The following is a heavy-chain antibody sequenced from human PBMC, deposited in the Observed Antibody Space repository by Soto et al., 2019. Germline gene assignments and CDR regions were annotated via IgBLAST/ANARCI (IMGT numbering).Heavy chain of an antibody. CDR3: ATHSSGWYSLYYYYYYGMDV. V-gene: IGHV1-18*04. CDR1: GYTFTSYG. Sequence: ASVKVSFKASGYTFTSYGISWLRQAPGQGLEWMGWISAYNGNTNYAQKLQGRVTMTTDTSTSTAYMELRSLRSDDTAVYYCATHSSGWYSLYYYYYYGMDVWGQGTTVTVSS. CDR2: ISAYNGNT. J-gene: IGHJ6*02. D-gene: IGHD6-19*01.